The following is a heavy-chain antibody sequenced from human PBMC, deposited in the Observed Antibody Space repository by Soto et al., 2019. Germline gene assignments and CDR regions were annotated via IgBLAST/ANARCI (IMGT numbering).Heavy chain of an antibody. V-gene: IGHV4-59*01. J-gene: IGHJ5*02. CDR3: ARSVFP. CDR1: GGSISSYY. CDR2: IYYSGST. Sequence: LSLTCTVSGGSISSYYLSWFRQPPGKGLEWIGYIYYSGSTNYNPSLKSRVTISVDTSKNQFSLKLSSVTAADTAVYYCARSVFPWGQGTLVTVSS.